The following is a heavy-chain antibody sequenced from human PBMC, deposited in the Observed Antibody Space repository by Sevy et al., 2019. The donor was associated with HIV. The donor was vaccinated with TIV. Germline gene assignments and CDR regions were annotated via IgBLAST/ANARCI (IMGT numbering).Heavy chain of an antibody. CDR3: ARERGDSYGYGFDY. D-gene: IGHD5-18*01. V-gene: IGHV3-48*03. CDR1: GFTFSSYE. J-gene: IGHJ4*02. Sequence: GGSLRLSCAASGFTFSSYEMNWVRQAPGKGLEWVSYISSSGSTIYYADYVKGRFTISRDNAKNSLYLQMNSLRAEDTAVYYCARERGDSYGYGFDYWGQGTLVTVSS. CDR2: ISSSGSTI.